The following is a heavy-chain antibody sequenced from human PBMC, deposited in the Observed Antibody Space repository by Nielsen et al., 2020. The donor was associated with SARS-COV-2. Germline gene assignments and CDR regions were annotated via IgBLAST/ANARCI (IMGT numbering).Heavy chain of an antibody. CDR3: ARVGSSGYLRHYFDY. Sequence: SETLSLTCTVSGDSISSSDYYWGWIRQPPGKGLEWIGSIYESGSTYYNPSLKSRVTISVDTSENQFSLKLSSVTAADTAVYYCARVGSSGYLRHYFDYWGQGTLVTVSS. D-gene: IGHD3-22*01. CDR2: IYESGST. J-gene: IGHJ4*02. V-gene: IGHV4-39*07. CDR1: GDSISSSDYY.